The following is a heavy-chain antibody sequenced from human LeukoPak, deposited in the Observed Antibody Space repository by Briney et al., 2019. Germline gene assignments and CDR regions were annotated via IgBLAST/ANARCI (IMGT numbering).Heavy chain of an antibody. CDR3: ARAPPPAAGQDYYYGMDV. Sequence: GGSLRLSCAASGFTVSSNYMSWVRQAPGKGLEWVSVIYSGGSTYYADSVKGRFTISRHNSKNTLYLQMNSLRAEDTAVYYCARAPPPAAGQDYYYGMDVWGQGTTVTVSS. J-gene: IGHJ6*02. V-gene: IGHV3-53*04. CDR2: IYSGGST. CDR1: GFTVSSNY.